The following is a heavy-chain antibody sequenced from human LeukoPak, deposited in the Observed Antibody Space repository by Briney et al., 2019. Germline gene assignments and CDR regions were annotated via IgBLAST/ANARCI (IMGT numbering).Heavy chain of an antibody. CDR2: ISSSSSYI. CDR3: ARDGSITMIVVVNELDY. CDR1: GFTFSSYS. V-gene: IGHV3-21*01. D-gene: IGHD3-22*01. J-gene: IGHJ4*02. Sequence: AGGSLRLSCAASGFTFSSYSMNWVRQAPGKGLEWVSSISSSSSYIYYADSVKGRFTISRDNAKNSLYLQMNSLRAEDTAVYYCARDGSITMIVVVNELDYWGQGTLVTVSS.